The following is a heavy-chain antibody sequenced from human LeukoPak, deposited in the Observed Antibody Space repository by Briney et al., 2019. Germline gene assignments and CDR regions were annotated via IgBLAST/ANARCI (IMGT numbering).Heavy chain of an antibody. J-gene: IGHJ4*02. Sequence: GGSLRLSCAASGFTFSSYAMSFLRRAPGKGLEWVSAISDDFGTYHAASVKGRFTISRDNSRNTLYLQMTSLRAEDTAVYYCARGNSGHCTGATCYALDYWGQGTLVTVSS. V-gene: IGHV3-23*01. CDR2: ISDDFGT. D-gene: IGHD2-2*01. CDR3: ARGNSGHCTGATCYALDY. CDR1: GFTFSSYA.